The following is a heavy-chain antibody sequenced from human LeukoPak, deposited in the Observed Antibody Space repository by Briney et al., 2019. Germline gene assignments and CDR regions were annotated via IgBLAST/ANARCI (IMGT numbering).Heavy chain of an antibody. J-gene: IGHJ4*02. V-gene: IGHV3-30*02. D-gene: IGHD5-18*01. Sequence: GGSLRLSCAASGFTFSSYGMHWVRQAPGKGLEWVAFIRYDGSNKYYADSVKGRFTISRDNSKNTLYLQMNSLRAEDTAVYYCAKDTAEDTAMVLFDYWGREPWSPSPQ. CDR2: IRYDGSNK. CDR1: GFTFSSYG. CDR3: AKDTAEDTAMVLFDY.